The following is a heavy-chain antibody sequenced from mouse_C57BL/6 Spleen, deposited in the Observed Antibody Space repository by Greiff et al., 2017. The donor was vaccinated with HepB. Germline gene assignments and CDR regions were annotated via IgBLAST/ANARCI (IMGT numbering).Heavy chain of an antibody. CDR1: GYTFTDYY. D-gene: IGHD2-2*01. V-gene: IGHV1-75*01. J-gene: IGHJ4*01. Sequence: QVQLQQSGPELVKPGASVKISCKASGYTFTDYYINWVKQRPGQGLEWIGWIFPGSGSTYYNEKFKGKATLTVNKSSSTAYMLLSSLTSEDSAVYFCARWGLWLRRDYYAMDYWGQGTSVTVSS. CDR2: IFPGSGST. CDR3: ARWGLWLRRDYYAMDY.